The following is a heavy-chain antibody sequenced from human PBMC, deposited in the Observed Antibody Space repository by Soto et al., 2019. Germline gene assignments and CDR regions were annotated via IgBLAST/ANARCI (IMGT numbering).Heavy chain of an antibody. J-gene: IGHJ4*02. CDR2: INHSGST. D-gene: IGHD4-4*01. CDR1: AVSFSHYY. CDR3: ARYSNYVRYFDY. Sequence: SETLSLTCAVYAVSFSHYYWNWIRQSPGKGLEWIGEINHSGSTNYNPSLKSRVTISVDTSKNQFSLKLSSVTAADTAVYYCARYSNYVRYFDYWGQGTLVTVS. V-gene: IGHV4-34*01.